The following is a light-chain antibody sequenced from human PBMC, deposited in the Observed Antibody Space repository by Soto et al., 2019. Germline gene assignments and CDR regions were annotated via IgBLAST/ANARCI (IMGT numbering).Light chain of an antibody. CDR1: QGISSL. Sequence: DIKMTQSPSSVSASVGNRVTITCRASQGISSLLAWYQQKPGKAPNLLSYASSSLQSGVPSRFSGSGSGTDFTLTITSLQPEDFATYYCQQTNSFPLTFGGGTKVEIK. J-gene: IGKJ4*01. CDR3: QQTNSFPLT. V-gene: IGKV1-12*01. CDR2: ASS.